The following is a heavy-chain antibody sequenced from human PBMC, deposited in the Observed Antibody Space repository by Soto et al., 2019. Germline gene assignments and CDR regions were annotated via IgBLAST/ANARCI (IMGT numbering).Heavy chain of an antibody. CDR2: IWYDGSNK. V-gene: IGHV3-33*01. D-gene: IGHD6-13*01. CDR3: ARDLVRNYYYYYGMDV. J-gene: IGHJ6*02. Sequence: QVQLVESGGGVVQPGRSLRLSCAASGFTFSSYGMHWVRQAPGKGLEWVAVIWYDGSNKYYADSVKGRFTISRDNSKNKLYLQMNSLRAEDTAVYYCARDLVRNYYYYYGMDVWDQGTTVTVSS. CDR1: GFTFSSYG.